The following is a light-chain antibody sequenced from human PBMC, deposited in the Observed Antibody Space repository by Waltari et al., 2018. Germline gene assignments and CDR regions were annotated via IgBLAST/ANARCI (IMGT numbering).Light chain of an antibody. V-gene: IGKV3-20*01. CDR3: QNHERLPAM. CDR1: QSISRY. Sequence: EIVLTQSPGTLSLSPGESATLSCRASQSISRYFAWYQQKPGQAPRLLIYAASSRATGIPDRFSGSGSGTDFSLTISRLEPEDFAVYYCQNHERLPAMFGQGTKVEIK. J-gene: IGKJ1*01. CDR2: AAS.